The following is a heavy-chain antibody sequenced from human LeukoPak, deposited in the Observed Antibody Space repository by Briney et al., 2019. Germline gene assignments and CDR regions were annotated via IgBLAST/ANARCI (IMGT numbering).Heavy chain of an antibody. CDR2: IYTSGST. J-gene: IGHJ4*02. Sequence: PSETLSLTCTVSGGSISSGSYYWSWIRQPAGKGLEWIGRIYTSGSTNYNPSLKSRVTISVDTSKNQFSLKLSSVTAADTAVYYCARATSHRNKFDYWGQGTLVTASS. V-gene: IGHV4-61*02. CDR1: GGSISSGSYY. D-gene: IGHD2-2*01. CDR3: ARATSHRNKFDY.